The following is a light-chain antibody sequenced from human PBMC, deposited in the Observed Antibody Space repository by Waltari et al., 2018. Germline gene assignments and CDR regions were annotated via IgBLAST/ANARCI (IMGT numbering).Light chain of an antibody. V-gene: IGLV1-44*01. J-gene: IGLJ3*02. Sequence: QTVLPHPPSASGTPGRRVTISCSGSSSNIGSNHENCYRQLPGTAPKLLVYRNNQRPSGVPDRFSGSKSGTSASLAISGLQSEDEADYYCAAWDDSLSGKVFGGGTKLTVL. CDR3: AAWDDSLSGKV. CDR1: SSNIGSNH. CDR2: RNN.